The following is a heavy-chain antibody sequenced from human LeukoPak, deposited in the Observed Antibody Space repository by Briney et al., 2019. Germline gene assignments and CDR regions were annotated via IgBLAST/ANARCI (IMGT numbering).Heavy chain of an antibody. CDR1: GLSFCAYW. J-gene: IGHJ4*02. Sequence: GGSLRLFCAASGLSFCAYWMSWVRETPGKGLEWVANIKEDESEKYHQDNAKDRFIISRDNANNPLYVQMNSLRAEDTTVYYCARLPLTARRHFHFWGQGTQVTVSS. V-gene: IGHV3-7*05. D-gene: IGHD5-18*01. CDR2: IKEDESEK. CDR3: ARLPLTARRHFHF.